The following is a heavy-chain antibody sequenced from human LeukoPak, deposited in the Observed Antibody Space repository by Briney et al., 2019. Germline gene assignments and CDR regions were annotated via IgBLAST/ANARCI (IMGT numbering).Heavy chain of an antibody. J-gene: IGHJ5*02. D-gene: IGHD3-10*01. CDR1: GGSVSSGSYY. Sequence: KTSETLSLTCTVSGGSVSSGSYYWSWIRQPPGKGLEWIGYIYYSGSTNYNPSLKSRVTISVDTSKNQFSLKLSSVTAADTAVYYCARDTYYYGSGSYNNWFDPWGQGTLVTVSS. CDR2: IYYSGST. CDR3: ARDTYYYGSGSYNNWFDP. V-gene: IGHV4-61*01.